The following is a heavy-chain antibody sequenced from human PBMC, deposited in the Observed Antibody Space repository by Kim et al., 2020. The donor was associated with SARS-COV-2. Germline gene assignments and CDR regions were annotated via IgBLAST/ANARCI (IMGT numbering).Heavy chain of an antibody. Sequence: SETLSLTCTVSGGSISSGGYYWSWIRQHPGKGLEWIGYIYYSGSTYYNPSLKSRVTISVDTSKNQFSLKLSSVTAADTAVYYCARARDIVVVPAASPFDYWGQGTLVTVSS. D-gene: IGHD2-2*01. CDR3: ARARDIVVVPAASPFDY. CDR1: GGSISSGGYY. V-gene: IGHV4-31*03. J-gene: IGHJ4*02. CDR2: IYYSGST.